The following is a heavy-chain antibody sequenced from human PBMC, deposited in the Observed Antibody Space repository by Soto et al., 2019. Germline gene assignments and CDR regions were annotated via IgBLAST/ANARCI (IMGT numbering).Heavy chain of an antibody. CDR2: AYYSGST. Sequence: SETLSLTCTVSGPSITTDSYYWGWIRQPPGKGLEWIGSAYYSGSTYCNPSLKSRVTISVDTSKNQFSLKLSSVTAADTSVYFCARLHSEYQQIDPWGQGTLVTVSS. CDR3: ARLHSEYQQIDP. CDR1: GPSITTDSYY. V-gene: IGHV4-39*01. J-gene: IGHJ5*02. D-gene: IGHD2-2*01.